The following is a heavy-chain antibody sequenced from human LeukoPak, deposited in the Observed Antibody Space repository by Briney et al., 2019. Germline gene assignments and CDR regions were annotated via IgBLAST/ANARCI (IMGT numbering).Heavy chain of an antibody. D-gene: IGHD2-2*01. CDR1: GGTFSSYA. Sequence: GASVKVSCKASGGTFSSYAISWVRQAPGQGLEWMGGIIPIFGTANYAQKFQGRVTITADESTSTAYTELSSLRSEDTAVYYCARVHCSSTSCRRDMYYFDYWGQGTLVTVSS. CDR2: IIPIFGTA. J-gene: IGHJ4*02. V-gene: IGHV1-69*13. CDR3: ARVHCSSTSCRRDMYYFDY.